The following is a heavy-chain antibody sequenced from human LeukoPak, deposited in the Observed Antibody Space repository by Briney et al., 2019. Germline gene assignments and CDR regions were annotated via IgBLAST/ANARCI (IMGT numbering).Heavy chain of an antibody. D-gene: IGHD2-15*01. CDR1: GFTFSSYA. Sequence: GGSLRLSCAASGFTFSSYAMSWVRQAPEKGLEWVSTLSGSGASTSYADSVKGRFTISRDNSKNTLYLQMNSLRAEDTARYYCAKQKGYCSGGSCYYSDYWGQGTLVTVSS. J-gene: IGHJ4*02. CDR3: AKQKGYCSGGSCYYSDY. CDR2: LSGSGAST. V-gene: IGHV3-23*01.